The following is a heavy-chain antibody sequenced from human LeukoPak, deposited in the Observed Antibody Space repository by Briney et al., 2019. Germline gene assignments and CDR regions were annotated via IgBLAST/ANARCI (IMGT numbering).Heavy chain of an antibody. Sequence: SETLSLTCTVSGGSISSYYWSWIRQPPGKGLEWIGYIYYSGSTNYNPSLKSRVTISVDTSKNQFSLKLSSVTAADTAVYYCARSKYDRDPHYTGFYYMDVWGEGTTVTVSS. J-gene: IGHJ6*03. CDR2: IYYSGST. CDR1: GGSISSYY. V-gene: IGHV4-59*01. CDR3: ARSKYDRDPHYTGFYYMDV. D-gene: IGHD3-3*01.